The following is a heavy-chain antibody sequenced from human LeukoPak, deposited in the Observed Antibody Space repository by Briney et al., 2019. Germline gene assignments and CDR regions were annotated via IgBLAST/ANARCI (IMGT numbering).Heavy chain of an antibody. CDR1: GCSISSGGYY. CDR3: ASGSFDYFDY. CDR2: IYYSGSA. Sequence: SETLSLTCTVSGCSISSGGYYWSWIRQHPGKGLEWIGYIYYSGSAYYNPSLKSRVTISVDTSKNQFSLKLSSVTAADTAVYYCASGSFDYFDYWGQGTLVTVSS. V-gene: IGHV4-31*03. D-gene: IGHD2-2*03. J-gene: IGHJ4*02.